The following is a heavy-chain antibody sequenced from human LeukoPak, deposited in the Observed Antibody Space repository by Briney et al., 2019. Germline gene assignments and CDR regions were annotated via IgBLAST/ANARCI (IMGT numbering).Heavy chain of an antibody. CDR1: GYSFTSYW. CDR3: ARQMATITSYDY. Sequence: GESLKISRKGSGYSFTSYWIGWVRQMPGKGLGWMGIIYPGDSDTRYSPSFQGQVTISADKSISTVYLQWSSLKASDTAMYYCARQMATITSYDYWGQGTLVTVSS. D-gene: IGHD5-24*01. CDR2: IYPGDSDT. J-gene: IGHJ4*02. V-gene: IGHV5-51*01.